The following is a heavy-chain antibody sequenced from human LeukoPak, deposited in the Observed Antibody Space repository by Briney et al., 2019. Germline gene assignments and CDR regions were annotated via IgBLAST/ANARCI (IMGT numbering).Heavy chain of an antibody. Sequence: SETLSLTCTVSGGSISSGGYYWSWIRQHPGKGLEWIGYIYYSGSTYYNPSLKSRVTVSVDTSKNQFSLKLSSVTAADTAVYYCARGPVVPAAGLDYWGQGTLVTVSS. V-gene: IGHV4-31*03. CDR2: IYYSGST. J-gene: IGHJ4*02. CDR1: GGSISSGGYY. CDR3: ARGPVVPAAGLDY. D-gene: IGHD2-2*01.